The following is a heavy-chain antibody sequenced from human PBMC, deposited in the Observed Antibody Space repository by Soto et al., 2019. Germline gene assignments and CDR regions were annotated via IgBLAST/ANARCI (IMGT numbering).Heavy chain of an antibody. Sequence: PSETLSLTCAVSGGSIDSGAFSLSWIRQPPGKGLEWIGYVTHSGTAYSIPSLNGRLTLSVDSSQTQFSLKLTSVAAADSAFYYCARIHWAQSSLDYWGRGILVTVSA. J-gene: IGHJ4*02. CDR1: GGSIDSGAFS. CDR3: ARIHWAQSSLDY. CDR2: VTHSGTA. D-gene: IGHD6-19*01. V-gene: IGHV4-30-2*01.